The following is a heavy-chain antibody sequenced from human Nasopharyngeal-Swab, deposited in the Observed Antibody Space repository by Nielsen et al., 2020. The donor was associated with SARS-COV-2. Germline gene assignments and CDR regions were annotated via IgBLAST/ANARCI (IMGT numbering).Heavy chain of an antibody. CDR1: GFTFSSYS. CDR2: IRSKAYGGTT. V-gene: IGHV3-49*04. CDR3: TRDRAGVVVAAEDY. Sequence: GGSLRLSCAASGFTFSSYSMNWVRQAPGKGLEWVGFIRSKAYGGTTEYAASVKGRFTISRDDSKSIAYLQMNSLKTEDTAVYYCTRDRAGVVVAAEDYWGQGTLVTVSS. J-gene: IGHJ4*02. D-gene: IGHD2-15*01.